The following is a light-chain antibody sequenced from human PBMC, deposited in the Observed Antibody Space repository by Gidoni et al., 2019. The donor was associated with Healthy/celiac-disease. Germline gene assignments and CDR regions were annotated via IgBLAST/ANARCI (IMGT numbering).Light chain of an antibody. CDR3: QVWDSISDQVV. CDR1: NIRSKT. CDR2: FDS. Sequence: SYVLTQPPSVSVAPGKTARVSCGGNNIRSKTVHWYQQKPGQAPVLLIYFDSDRPSGIPERFSGSNSGNTATLTISRVEAGDEADYYCQVWDSISDQVVFGGGTKLTVL. J-gene: IGLJ2*01. V-gene: IGLV3-21*04.